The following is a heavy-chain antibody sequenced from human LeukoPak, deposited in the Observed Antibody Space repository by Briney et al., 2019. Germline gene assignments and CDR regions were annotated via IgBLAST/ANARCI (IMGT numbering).Heavy chain of an antibody. V-gene: IGHV4-59*08. CDR3: ARSGGSSSWNFDY. D-gene: IGHD6-13*01. J-gene: IGHJ4*02. CDR1: GGSISSHY. Sequence: PSETLSLTCTVSGGSISSHYWSWIRQPPGKGLEWIGYIYYSGSTNYNPSLKSRVTISVDTSKNQFSLKLSSVTAADTAVYYCARSGGSSSWNFDYWGQGTLVTVSS. CDR2: IYYSGST.